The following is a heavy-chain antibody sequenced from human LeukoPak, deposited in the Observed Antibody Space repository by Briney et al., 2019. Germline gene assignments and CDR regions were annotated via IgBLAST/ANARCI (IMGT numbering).Heavy chain of an antibody. Sequence: GGSLKLSCAASGFVFGHSWMSWVRQAPGKGLEWVANINRDGSEINYLDSLTGRLTISRDNAKDSLYLQMNGLRAEDTAVYFCVRDRGYSTFDYWGQGTLVTVSS. CDR1: GFVFGHSW. CDR2: INRDGSEI. V-gene: IGHV3-7*03. CDR3: VRDRGYSTFDY. D-gene: IGHD3-22*01. J-gene: IGHJ4*02.